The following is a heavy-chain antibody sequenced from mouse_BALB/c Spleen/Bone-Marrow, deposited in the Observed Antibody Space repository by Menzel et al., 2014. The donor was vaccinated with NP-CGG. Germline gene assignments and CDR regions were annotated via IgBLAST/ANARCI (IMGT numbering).Heavy chain of an antibody. CDR1: GYAFSNYW. Sequence: QVQLQQSGAELVRPGASVKISCKASGYAFSNYWMSWVKQRPGQGLEWIGQIYPDDGDTNYNEKFKGKATMTADKSSSTAYMQLSSPTSEYSAVYCCARWLYAIDYWGQGTSVTVSS. CDR2: IYPDDGDT. D-gene: IGHD2-2*01. J-gene: IGHJ4*01. V-gene: IGHV1-80*01. CDR3: ARWLYAIDY.